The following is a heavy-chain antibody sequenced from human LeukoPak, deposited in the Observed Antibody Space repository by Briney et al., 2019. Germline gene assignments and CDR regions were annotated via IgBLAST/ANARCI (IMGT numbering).Heavy chain of an antibody. V-gene: IGHV3-21*01. J-gene: IGHJ4*02. CDR3: ARDRGYGDYEQYFDY. CDR2: ISSSSSYI. Sequence: GSLRLSCAASGFTFSSYSMNWVRQAPGKGLEWVSSISSSSSYIYYADSVKGRFTISRDNAKNSLYLQMNSLRAEDTAVYYCARDRGYGDYEQYFDYWGQGTLVTVPS. CDR1: GFTFSSYS. D-gene: IGHD4-17*01.